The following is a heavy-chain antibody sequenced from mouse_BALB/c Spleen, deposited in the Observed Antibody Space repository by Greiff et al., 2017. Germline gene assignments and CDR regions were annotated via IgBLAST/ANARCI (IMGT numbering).Heavy chain of an antibody. J-gene: IGHJ1*01. CDR3: ARQGTGTPYFDV. V-gene: IGHV5-9-3*01. D-gene: IGHD4-1*01. Sequence: EVMLVESGGDLVKPGGSLKLSCAASGFTFSSYAMSWVRQTPEKRLEWVATISSGGSYTYYPDSVKGRFTISRDNAKNTLYLQMSSLRSEDTAMYYCARQGTGTPYFDVWGAGTTVTVSS. CDR1: GFTFSSYA. CDR2: ISSGGSYT.